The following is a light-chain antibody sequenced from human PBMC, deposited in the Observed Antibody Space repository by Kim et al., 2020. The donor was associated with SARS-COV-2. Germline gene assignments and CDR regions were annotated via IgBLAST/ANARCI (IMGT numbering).Light chain of an antibody. CDR1: KLGDKY. CDR3: QAWDSSTHTYV. J-gene: IGLJ1*01. Sequence: SYELTQPPSVSVSPGQTASITCSGDKLGDKYACWYQQKPGQSPVLVIYQDSKRPSGIPERFSGSNSGNTATLTISGTQAMDEADYYCQAWDSSTHTYVFG. V-gene: IGLV3-1*01. CDR2: QDS.